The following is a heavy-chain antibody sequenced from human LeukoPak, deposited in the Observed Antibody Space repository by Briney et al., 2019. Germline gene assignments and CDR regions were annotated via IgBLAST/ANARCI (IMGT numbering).Heavy chain of an antibody. D-gene: IGHD5-12*01. J-gene: IGHJ6*03. CDR1: GFTFDDYA. CDR2: ISWNSGST. CDR3: AKDSGYDPHYYMDV. V-gene: IGHV3-9*01. Sequence: GGSLRLSCAASGFTFDDYAMHWVRQAPGKGLEWVSGISWNSGSTGYADSVKGRFTISRDNARNSLYLQMNSLRAEDTALYYCAKDSGYDPHYYMDVWGKGTTVTVSS.